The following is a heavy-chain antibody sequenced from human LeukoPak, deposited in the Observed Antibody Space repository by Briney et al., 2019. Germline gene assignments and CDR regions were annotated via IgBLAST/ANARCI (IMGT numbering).Heavy chain of an antibody. CDR2: INPSGGST. J-gene: IGHJ3*02. V-gene: IGHV1-46*03. CDR1: GYTFTSYY. CDR3: ARLGYCGGDCPPAFDI. D-gene: IGHD2-21*01. Sequence: ASVKVSCKASGYTFTSYYMHCVRQTPGQGLEWMGIINPSGGSTSYAQKFQGRVTMTRDTSTSTVYMELSSLRSEDTAVYYCARLGYCGGDCPPAFDIWGQGTMVTVSS.